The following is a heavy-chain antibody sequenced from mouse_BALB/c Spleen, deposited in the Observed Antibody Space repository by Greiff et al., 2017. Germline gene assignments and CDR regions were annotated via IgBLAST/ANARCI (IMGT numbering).Heavy chain of an antibody. V-gene: IGHV5-6-4*01. CDR2: ISSGGSYT. D-gene: IGHD3-3*01. J-gene: IGHJ2*01. CDR3: TRERDSYYFDY. Sequence: EVMLVESGGGLVKPGGSLKLSCAASGFTFSSYTMSWVRQTPEKRLEWVATISSGGSYTYYPDSVKGRFTISRDNAKNTLYLQMSSLKSEDTAMYYCTRERDSYYFDYWGQGTTLTVSS. CDR1: GFTFSSYT.